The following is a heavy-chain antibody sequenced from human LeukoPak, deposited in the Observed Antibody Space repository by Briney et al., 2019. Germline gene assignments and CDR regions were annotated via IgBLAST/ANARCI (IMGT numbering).Heavy chain of an antibody. CDR1: GAPISSYY. D-gene: IGHD3-16*01. V-gene: IGHV4-59*08. CDR2: IYYSGST. Sequence: SETLSLTCTVSGAPISSYYWSWIRQPPGRGLEYIGYIYYSGSTNYNPSLKSRVTISVDTSKSQFSLKLSSVTAADTAVYYCATGGAMNWFDPWGQGTLVTVSS. J-gene: IGHJ5*02. CDR3: ATGGAMNWFDP.